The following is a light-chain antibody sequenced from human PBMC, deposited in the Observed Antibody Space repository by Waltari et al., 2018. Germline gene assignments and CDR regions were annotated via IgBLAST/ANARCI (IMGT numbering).Light chain of an antibody. V-gene: IGKV4-1*01. Sequence: DIVMTQSPDSLAVSLGERATINCKSSESVIYDSDNKNYLAWYQQKPGQPPKLRIHLAFIRESGVPDRFSGSGSGTDSTLTISSLQAEDVAVYYCQQYLSAPRTFGQGTVLEIK. CDR2: LAF. CDR3: QQYLSAPRT. CDR1: ESVIYDSDNKNY. J-gene: IGKJ2*02.